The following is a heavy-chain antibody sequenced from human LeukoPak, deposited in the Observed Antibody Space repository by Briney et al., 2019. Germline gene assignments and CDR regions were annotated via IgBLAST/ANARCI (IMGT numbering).Heavy chain of an antibody. CDR1: GLTFSNAC. J-gene: IGHJ4*02. D-gene: IGHD6-19*01. CDR3: TTYSSGPWH. CDR2: IKSKTEGETT. Sequence: GGSLRLSCAASGLTFSNACMSWVRQAPGKGLEWVGRIKSKTEGETTDYATPVKGRFTISRDDSKDTLYLQMDSLKTEDTAVYYCTTYSSGPWHWGQGTLVTVSS. V-gene: IGHV3-15*01.